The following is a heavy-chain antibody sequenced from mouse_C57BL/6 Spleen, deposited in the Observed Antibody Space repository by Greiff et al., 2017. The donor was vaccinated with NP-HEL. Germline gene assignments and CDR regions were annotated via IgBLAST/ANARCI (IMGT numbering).Heavy chain of an antibody. J-gene: IGHJ3*01. CDR3: ASDSMVTSPWLAY. D-gene: IGHD2-2*01. V-gene: IGHV1-82*01. CDR2: IYPGDGDT. CDR1: GYAFSSSW. Sequence: VQLQESGPELVKPGASVKISCKASGYAFSSSWMNWVKQRPGKGLEWIGRIYPGDGDTNYNGKFKGKATLTADKSSSPAYMQLSSLTSEDSAVYFCASDSMVTSPWLAYWGQGTLVTVSA.